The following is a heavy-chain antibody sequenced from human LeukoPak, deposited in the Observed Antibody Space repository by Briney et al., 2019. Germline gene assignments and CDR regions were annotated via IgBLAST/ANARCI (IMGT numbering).Heavy chain of an antibody. CDR1: GFTFSSYV. CDR2: ISGSGGST. CDR3: AKDGAAAAGILVYFDY. D-gene: IGHD6-13*01. J-gene: IGHJ4*02. V-gene: IGHV3-23*01. Sequence: GGSLRLSCAASGFTFSSYVMSWVRQAPGKGLEWVSAISGSGGSTYYADSVKGRFTISRDNSKNTLYLQMNSLRAEDTAVYYCAKDGAAAAGILVYFDYWGQGTLVTVSS.